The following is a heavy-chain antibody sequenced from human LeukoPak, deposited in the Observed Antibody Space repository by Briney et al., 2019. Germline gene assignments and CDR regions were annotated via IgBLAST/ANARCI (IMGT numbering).Heavy chain of an antibody. CDR3: ARAYTSSWYWFDP. Sequence: PGGSLRLSCAASGFTFSSYAMSWVRRAPGKGLEWVSAISGSGGSTYYADSVKGRFTISRDNAKNSLYLQMNSLRADDTAVYYCARAYTSSWYWFDPWGQGTLVTVSS. CDR1: GFTFSSYA. CDR2: ISGSGGST. V-gene: IGHV3-23*01. J-gene: IGHJ5*02. D-gene: IGHD6-13*01.